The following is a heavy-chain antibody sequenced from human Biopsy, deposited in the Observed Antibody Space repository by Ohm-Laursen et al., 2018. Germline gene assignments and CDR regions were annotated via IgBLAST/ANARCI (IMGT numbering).Heavy chain of an antibody. Sequence: SLRLSCTASGFGFYAMHWVRQPPGKGLEWLAVPSFDGSNKFYAESVRGQFTISRDRSRDTLYLQMNRLTNEDTALYYCAKDGGQWLGGAFDIWGHGTMVIVAS. CDR1: GFGFYA. V-gene: IGHV3-30*18. D-gene: IGHD6-19*01. CDR3: AKDGGQWLGGAFDI. J-gene: IGHJ3*02. CDR2: PSFDGSNK.